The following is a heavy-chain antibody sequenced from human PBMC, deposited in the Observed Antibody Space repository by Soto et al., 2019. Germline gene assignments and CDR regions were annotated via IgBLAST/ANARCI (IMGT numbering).Heavy chain of an antibody. CDR3: ARANAGLYYFDY. J-gene: IGHJ4*02. D-gene: IGHD6-13*01. Sequence: GGSVRLSCAFSGCTFSSYDMHWVRQVTGKGLEWVSAIGTAGDTYYPGSVKGRFTISRENAKNSLYLQMNSLRAGDTAVYYCARANAGLYYFDYWGQGTLVTVSS. CDR1: GCTFSSYD. V-gene: IGHV3-13*01. CDR2: IGTAGDT.